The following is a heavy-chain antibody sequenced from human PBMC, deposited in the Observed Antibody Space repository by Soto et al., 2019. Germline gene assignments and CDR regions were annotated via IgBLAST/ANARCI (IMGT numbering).Heavy chain of an antibody. CDR2: ISSSSSTI. J-gene: IGHJ6*03. CDR1: GFTFSSYS. D-gene: IGHD6-25*01. CDR3: ARVDAVPRLDYYYMDV. Sequence: GGSLRLSCAASGFTFSSYSMNWVRQAPGKGLEWVSYISSSSSTIYYADSVKGRFTISRDNAKNSLYLQMNSLRAEDTAVYYCARVDAVPRLDYYYMDVWGKGTTVTVSS. V-gene: IGHV3-48*01.